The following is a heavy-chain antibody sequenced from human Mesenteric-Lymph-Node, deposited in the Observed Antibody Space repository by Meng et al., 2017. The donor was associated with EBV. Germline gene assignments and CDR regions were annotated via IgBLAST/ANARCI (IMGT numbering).Heavy chain of an antibody. CDR2: ISTSGSTK. D-gene: IGHD6-19*01. J-gene: IGHJ5*02. CDR3: VRGYSSGWFDP. CDR1: GFTFSDYY. V-gene: IGHV3-11*01. Sequence: QGQLGESGGGLVKPGGSLRLSCAASGFTFSDYYMSWIRQSPGKGLEWIAYISTSGSTKLYADSVKGRLTISRDNAKNSLFLQMNSLQVDDTAVYYCVRGYSSGWFDPWGQGTLVTVPS.